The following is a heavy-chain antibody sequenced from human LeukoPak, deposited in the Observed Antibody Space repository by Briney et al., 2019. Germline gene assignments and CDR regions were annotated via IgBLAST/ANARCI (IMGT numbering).Heavy chain of an antibody. V-gene: IGHV1-24*01. D-gene: IGHD3-22*01. J-gene: IGHJ4*02. CDR1: RYTLTELS. Sequence: ASVKVSCRVSRYTLTELSMHWVRQAPGKGLEWMGGFDPEDGETIYAQKFQGRVTITADESTSTAYMELSSLRSEDTAVYYCARLDYYDSSGLFWGQGTLVTVSS. CDR3: ARLDYYDSSGLF. CDR2: FDPEDGET.